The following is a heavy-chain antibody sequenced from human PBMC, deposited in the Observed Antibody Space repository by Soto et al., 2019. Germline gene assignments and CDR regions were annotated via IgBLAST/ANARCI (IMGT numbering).Heavy chain of an antibody. Sequence: QVQLVQSGAEVKKPGSSVKVSCKASGGTFSTYAFSWVRQAPGQGLEWVGGVIPLFGTPDYEQKYQGRVTITADESTSTVHMELSRLRSEDTAVYYCARDSNTGSKYFAHWGQGTLVTVSS. J-gene: IGHJ4*02. CDR3: ARDSNTGSKYFAH. V-gene: IGHV1-69*01. D-gene: IGHD1-26*01. CDR1: GGTFSTYA. CDR2: VIPLFGTP.